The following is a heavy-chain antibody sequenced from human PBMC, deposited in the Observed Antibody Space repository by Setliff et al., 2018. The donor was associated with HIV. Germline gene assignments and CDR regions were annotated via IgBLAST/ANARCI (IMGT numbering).Heavy chain of an antibody. CDR1: GYTFTGYY. D-gene: IGHD4-17*01. CDR3: ARETLRWKSRAFDI. V-gene: IGHV1-2*02. Sequence: VGSVKVSCKASGYTFTGYYMHWVRQAPGQGLEWMGWINPNSGGTNYAQKFQGRVTMTRDTSISTAYMELSRLRSDDTAVYYCARETLRWKSRAFDIWGQGAMVTVSS. CDR2: INPNSGGT. J-gene: IGHJ3*02.